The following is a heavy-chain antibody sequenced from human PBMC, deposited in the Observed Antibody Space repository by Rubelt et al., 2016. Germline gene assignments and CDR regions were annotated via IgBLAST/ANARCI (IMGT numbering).Heavy chain of an antibody. CDR3: AKGTGPRRGGTDY. D-gene: IGHD3/OR15-3a*01. Sequence: EVQLLESGGGLVQPGGSLRLSCAASGFTFSSYAMSWVRQAPGKGLEWVSASSGSGGSTYYADSVKGRFTISIDNSKNTLYLQMNSLRAEDTAVYYCAKGTGPRRGGTDYWGQGTLVTVSS. CDR1: GFTFSSYA. V-gene: IGHV3-23*01. J-gene: IGHJ4*02. CDR2: SSGSGGST.